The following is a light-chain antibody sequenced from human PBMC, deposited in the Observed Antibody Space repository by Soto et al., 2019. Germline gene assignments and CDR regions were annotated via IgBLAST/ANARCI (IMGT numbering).Light chain of an antibody. CDR2: DAS. Sequence: DIQMTQSPSTLSASVGDRVTITCRTSQSISSWLAWYQQKPGKAPKLLIYDASILESGGPSRFSGSGSGTEFTLTITSLQPGDFATYYCQQYSSYRTFGQGTKVDIK. CDR3: QQYSSYRT. V-gene: IGKV1-5*01. J-gene: IGKJ1*01. CDR1: QSISSW.